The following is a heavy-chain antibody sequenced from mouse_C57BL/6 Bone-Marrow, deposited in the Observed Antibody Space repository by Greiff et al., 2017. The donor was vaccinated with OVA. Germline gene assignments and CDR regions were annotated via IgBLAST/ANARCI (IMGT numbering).Heavy chain of an antibody. CDR2: ISSGGSYT. D-gene: IGHD2-4*01. J-gene: IGHJ3*01. V-gene: IGHV5-6*01. CDR3: ARDYDYDEGFAY. Sequence: EVQRVESGGDLVKPGGSLKLSCAASGFTFSSYGMSWVRQTPDKRLEWVATISSGGSYTYYPDSVKGRFTISRDNAKNTLYLQMSSLKSEDTAMYYCARDYDYDEGFAYWGQGTLVTVSA. CDR1: GFTFSSYG.